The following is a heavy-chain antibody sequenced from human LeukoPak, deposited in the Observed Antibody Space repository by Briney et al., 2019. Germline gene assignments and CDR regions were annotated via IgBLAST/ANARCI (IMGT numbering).Heavy chain of an antibody. CDR2: ISWNSGSI. CDR1: GFTFDDYA. J-gene: IGHJ6*02. CDR3: ATLSGGMDV. Sequence: PGGSLRLSCAASGFTFDDYAMHWVRQAPGKGLEWVSGISWNSGSIGYADSVKGRFTISRDNAKNSLYLQMNSLRAEDTALYYCATLSGGMDVWGQGTTVTVSS. V-gene: IGHV3-9*01. D-gene: IGHD3-10*01.